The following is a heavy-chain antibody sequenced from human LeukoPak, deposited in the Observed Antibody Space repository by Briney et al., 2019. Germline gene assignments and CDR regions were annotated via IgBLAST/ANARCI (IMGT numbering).Heavy chain of an antibody. D-gene: IGHD2-15*01. CDR3: AKDPSRLLYYFEY. CDR2: ISYDATYK. V-gene: IGHV3-30*18. CDR1: GFTFSSYG. Sequence: PGRSLRLSCAASGFTFSSYGMHWVRQAPGKGLEWVAVISYDATYKYYAGSVKGRFTISRDNSRDTLYLQMNSLRPEDTAMYYCAKDPSRLLYYFEYWGQGTLVTVSS. J-gene: IGHJ4*02.